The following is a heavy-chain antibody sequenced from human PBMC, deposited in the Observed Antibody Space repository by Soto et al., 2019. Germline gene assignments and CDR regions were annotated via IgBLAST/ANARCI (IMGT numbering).Heavy chain of an antibody. V-gene: IGHV1-69*13. CDR1: GGTFSSYA. CDR3: ARSGNIVVVPAALFNWFDP. CDR2: IIPIFGTA. Sequence: ASVKVSCKASGGTFSSYAISWVRQAPGQGLEWMGGIIPIFGTANYAQKFQGRVTITADESTSTAYMELSSLRSEDTAVYYCARSGNIVVVPAALFNWFDPWGQGTLVTVSS. J-gene: IGHJ5*02. D-gene: IGHD2-2*01.